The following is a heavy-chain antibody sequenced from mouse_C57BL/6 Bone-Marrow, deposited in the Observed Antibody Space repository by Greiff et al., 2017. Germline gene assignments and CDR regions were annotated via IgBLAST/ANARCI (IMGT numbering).Heavy chain of an antibody. CDR1: GFNIQNTY. J-gene: IGHJ2*01. V-gene: IGHV14-3*01. CDR3: APLLLRYYYFDF. D-gene: IGHD1-1*01. Sequence: EVQLQQSVAELVRPGASVKLSCTASGFNIQNTYMHWVKQRPEQGLEWIGRIDPANGNTKYAPTFPGKATITADTSSNTAYLQLSSLTSEDTAIYYCAPLLLRYYYFDFWGQGTTLTVAS. CDR2: IDPANGNT.